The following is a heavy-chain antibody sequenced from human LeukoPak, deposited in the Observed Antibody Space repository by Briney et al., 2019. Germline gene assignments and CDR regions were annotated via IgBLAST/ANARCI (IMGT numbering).Heavy chain of an antibody. Sequence: PGGSLRLSCAASGFTFSSYAMSWVRQAPGKGLEWVSAISGGGSTYYADSVKGRFTISRDNSKNTLYLQMNSLRAEDTAVYYCAKGYSSSWYYFDYWGQGTLVTVSS. CDR3: AKGYSSSWYYFDY. CDR2: ISGGGST. V-gene: IGHV3-23*01. CDR1: GFTFSSYA. D-gene: IGHD6-13*01. J-gene: IGHJ4*02.